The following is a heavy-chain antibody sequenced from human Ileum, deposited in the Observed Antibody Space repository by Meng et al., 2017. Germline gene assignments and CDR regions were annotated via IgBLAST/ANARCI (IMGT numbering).Heavy chain of an antibody. Sequence: QWRLMEAGRGLVDPSGTLSLSFAVSGRSSSSSDWWSWVRQPPGKGLEWIAEMNLGGSPNYNPSLKSRVTMSVDKSNDHLSLQLTSVTAADTAVYYCAHIFDSWGQGTLVTVSS. CDR3: AHIFDS. CDR1: GRSSSSSDW. J-gene: IGHJ4*02. V-gene: IGHV4-4*02. CDR2: MNLGGSP.